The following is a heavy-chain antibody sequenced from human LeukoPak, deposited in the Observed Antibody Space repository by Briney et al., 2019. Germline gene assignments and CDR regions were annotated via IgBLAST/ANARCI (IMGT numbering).Heavy chain of an antibody. J-gene: IGHJ4*02. CDR2: INPNSGGT. CDR1: GYTFTGYY. CDR3: ARELTGYSSGWYDDC. D-gene: IGHD6-19*01. V-gene: IGHV1-2*02. Sequence: ASVKVSCKASGYTFTGYYMHWVRQAPGQGLEWMGWINPNSGGTNYAQKFQGRVTMTRDTSISTAYMELSRLRSDDTAVYYCARELTGYSSGWYDDCWGQGTLVTVSS.